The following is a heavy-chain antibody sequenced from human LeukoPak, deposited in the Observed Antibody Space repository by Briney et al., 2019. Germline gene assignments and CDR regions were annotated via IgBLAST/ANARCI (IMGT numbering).Heavy chain of an antibody. D-gene: IGHD4-11*01. CDR2: IQYTGST. V-gene: IGHV4-59*08. CDR3: ARHGGTRITLVEVYYFDY. CDR1: GAPIMSFY. J-gene: IGHJ4*02. Sequence: PSETLSLTCTVSGAPIMSFYYSWIRQPPGKGLEWIGYIQYTGSTNYSPSLKSRVSMSIDTSKKQVSLKLDSVTAADTAVYYCARHGGTRITLVEVYYFDYWGQGNLVTVSS.